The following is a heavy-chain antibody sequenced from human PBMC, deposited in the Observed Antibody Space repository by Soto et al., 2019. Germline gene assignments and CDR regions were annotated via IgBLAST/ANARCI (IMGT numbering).Heavy chain of an antibody. CDR1: GFTFSRYG. Sequence: PGGSLRLSCAASGFTFSRYGMHWVRQAPGKGLEWVAIISDDGSNKYYADSVKGRFTVSRDNSKNTLYLEMNSLRADDTAVYYCARTLAAAAYYYYYGMDVWGQGTTVTVS. CDR2: ISDDGSNK. V-gene: IGHV3-30*03. J-gene: IGHJ6*02. D-gene: IGHD6-13*01. CDR3: ARTLAAAAYYYYYGMDV.